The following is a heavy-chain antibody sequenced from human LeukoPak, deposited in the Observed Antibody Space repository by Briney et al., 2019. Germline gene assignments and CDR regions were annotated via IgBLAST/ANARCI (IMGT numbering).Heavy chain of an antibody. CDR3: ARDRGGSDFTSSYYGMDV. CDR1: GFTFSSYS. V-gene: IGHV3-21*01. CDR2: ISSSSSYI. Sequence: PGGSLRLSCAASGFTFSSYSMNWVRQAPGKGLEWVSSISSSSSYIYYADSVKGRFTISRDNAKNSLYLQMNSLRAEDTAVYYCARDRGGSDFTSSYYGMDVWGQGTTVTVSS. J-gene: IGHJ6*02. D-gene: IGHD2-15*01.